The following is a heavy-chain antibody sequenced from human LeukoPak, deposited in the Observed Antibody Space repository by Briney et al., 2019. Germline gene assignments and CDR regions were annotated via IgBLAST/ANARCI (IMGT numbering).Heavy chain of an antibody. J-gene: IGHJ5*02. CDR1: GGSISSYY. V-gene: IGHV4-59*12. CDR2: IYYSGST. CDR3: ASLAGTGGDNWFDP. Sequence: SGTLSLTYTVSGGSISSYYWSWIRQPPGKGLEWIGYIYYSGSTNYNPSLKSRVTISVDTSKNQFSLKLSSVTAADTAVYYCASLAGTGGDNWFDPWGQGTLVTVSS. D-gene: IGHD6-19*01.